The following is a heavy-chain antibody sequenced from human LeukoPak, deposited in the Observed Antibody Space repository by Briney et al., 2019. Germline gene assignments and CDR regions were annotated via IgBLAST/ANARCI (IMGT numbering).Heavy chain of an antibody. CDR1: GGSISSSNW. CDR2: IYHSGST. J-gene: IGHJ3*02. CDR3: ARDRCGGDCYSTSRRNAFDI. Sequence: PSGTLSLTCAVDGGSISSSNWWSWVRQPPGKGLEWIGEIYHSGSTNYNPSLKSRVTMSVDTSKNQFSLKVSSVTAADTAVYYCARDRCGGDCYSTSRRNAFDIWGQGTMVTVSS. V-gene: IGHV4-4*02. D-gene: IGHD2-21*02.